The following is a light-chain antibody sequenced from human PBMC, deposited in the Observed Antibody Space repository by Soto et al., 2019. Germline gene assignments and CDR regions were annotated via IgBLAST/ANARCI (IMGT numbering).Light chain of an antibody. J-gene: IGKJ1*01. V-gene: IGKV3-20*01. Sequence: EIVLTQSPGTLSLSPGERATLSCRASQSVTNRYLAWYRQKPGQAPRLLIFGASIRDTGIPDRFSGSGSGTDFTLTINRLEPEDFAVYYCQQYGSSPGTFGQATNVDIK. CDR3: QQYGSSPGT. CDR1: QSVTNRY. CDR2: GAS.